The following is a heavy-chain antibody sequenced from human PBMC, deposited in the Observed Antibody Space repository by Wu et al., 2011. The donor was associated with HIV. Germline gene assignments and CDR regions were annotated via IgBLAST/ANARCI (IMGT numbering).Heavy chain of an antibody. CDR2: ISAYNGNT. J-gene: IGHJ4*02. V-gene: IGHV1-18*01. Sequence: QIQLVQSGPEVKKLGASVKVSCKASGFSFSNYGFNWVRQAPGQGLEWMGWISAYNGNTNYAQKLQGRVTMTTDTSTSTAYMELRSLRSDDTAVYYCARYNSREGIDYWGQGTLVTVSS. D-gene: IGHD6-13*01. CDR1: GFSFSNYG. CDR3: ARYNSREGIDY.